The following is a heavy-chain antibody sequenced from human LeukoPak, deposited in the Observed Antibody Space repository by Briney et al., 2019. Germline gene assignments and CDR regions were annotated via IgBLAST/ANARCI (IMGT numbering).Heavy chain of an antibody. CDR2: IYPGDSDT. Sequence: GESLKISCKGSGYSFTSYWIGWVRQMPGKGLERMGIIYPGDSDTRYSPSFQGQVTISADKSISTAYLQWSSLKASDTAMYYCARTMVRGVIRTRNWFDPWGQGTLVTVSS. CDR3: ARTMVRGVIRTRNWFDP. D-gene: IGHD3-10*01. CDR1: GYSFTSYW. V-gene: IGHV5-51*01. J-gene: IGHJ5*02.